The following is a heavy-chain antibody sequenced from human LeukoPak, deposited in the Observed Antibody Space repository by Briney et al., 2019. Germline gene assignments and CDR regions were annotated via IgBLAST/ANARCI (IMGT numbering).Heavy chain of an antibody. Sequence: ASVKVSCKASGYTFTSYYMHWVRQAPGRGLEWMGIINPSGGSTSYAQKFQGRVTMTRDTSTSTVYMELSSLRSEDTAVYYCARQRDIVVVPAAIRFRYFDYWGQGTLVTVSS. J-gene: IGHJ4*02. CDR3: ARQRDIVVVPAAIRFRYFDY. CDR2: INPSGGST. D-gene: IGHD2-2*02. CDR1: GYTFTSYY. V-gene: IGHV1-46*03.